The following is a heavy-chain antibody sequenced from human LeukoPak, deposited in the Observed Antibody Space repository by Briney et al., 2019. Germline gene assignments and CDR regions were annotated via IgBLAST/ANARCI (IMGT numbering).Heavy chain of an antibody. CDR1: GYTFTGYY. V-gene: IGHV1-2*05. CDR2: INPNSGGT. CDR3: ARDSSQWLVPGY. J-gene: IGHJ4*02. D-gene: IGHD6-19*01. Sequence: ESSVKVSCKASGYTFTGYYMHWVRPAPGQGLEWMGRINPNSGGTNYAQKFQGRVTMTRDTSISTAYMELSRLRSDDTVVYYCARDSSQWLVPGYWGQGPLVTVSS.